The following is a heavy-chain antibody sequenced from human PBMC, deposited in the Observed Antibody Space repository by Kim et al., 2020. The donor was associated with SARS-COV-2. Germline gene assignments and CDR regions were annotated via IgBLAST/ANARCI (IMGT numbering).Heavy chain of an antibody. V-gene: IGHV3-11*05. Sequence: ADSVKGRFPISRDNPKNSLYRQMNSLRAEDTAVYYCARVSSGSSSWYWFDPWGQGTPVTVSS. D-gene: IGHD6-13*01. J-gene: IGHJ5*02. CDR3: ARVSSGSSSWYWFDP.